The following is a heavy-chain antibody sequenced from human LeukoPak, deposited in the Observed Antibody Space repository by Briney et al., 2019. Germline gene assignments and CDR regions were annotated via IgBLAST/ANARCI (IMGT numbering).Heavy chain of an antibody. CDR3: ARGRYYYDSSGYSLNFDY. CDR2: INHSGST. J-gene: IGHJ4*02. V-gene: IGHV4-34*01. Sequence: SETLSLTCAVYGWSFSGYYWSWIRQPPGKGLEWIGEINHSGSTNYNPSLKSRVTISVDTSKNQFSLKLSSVTAADTAVYYCARGRYYYDSSGYSLNFDYWGQGTLVTVSS. D-gene: IGHD3-22*01. CDR1: GWSFSGYY.